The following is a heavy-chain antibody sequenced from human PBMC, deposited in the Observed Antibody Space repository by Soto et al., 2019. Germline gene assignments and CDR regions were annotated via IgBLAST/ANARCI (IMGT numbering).Heavy chain of an antibody. CDR1: GGSISSGGYY. CDR2: IYYSGST. CDR3: ARIPYYDFWSGYYKSYYYYGMDV. Sequence: PSETLSLTCTVSGGSISSGGYYWSWTRQHPGKGLEWIGYIYYSGSTYYNPSLKSRVTISVDTSKNQFSLKLSSVTAADTAVYYCARIPYYDFWSGYYKSYYYYGMDVWGQGTTVTVSS. J-gene: IGHJ6*02. D-gene: IGHD3-3*01. V-gene: IGHV4-31*03.